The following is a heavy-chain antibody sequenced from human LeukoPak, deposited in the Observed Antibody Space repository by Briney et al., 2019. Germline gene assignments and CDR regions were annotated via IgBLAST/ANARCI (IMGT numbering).Heavy chain of an antibody. CDR1: GGSISYYY. CDR2: VYHSGST. Sequence: SETLSLTCTVSGGSISYYYWSWIRQPPGKGLEWIGYVYHSGSTNYNPSLKSRVTISLDTSKNQFSLKLSSVTAADTAVYYCARGKDYYGSGSHNWFDPWGQGTLVTVSS. D-gene: IGHD3-10*01. CDR3: ARGKDYYGSGSHNWFDP. V-gene: IGHV4-59*01. J-gene: IGHJ5*02.